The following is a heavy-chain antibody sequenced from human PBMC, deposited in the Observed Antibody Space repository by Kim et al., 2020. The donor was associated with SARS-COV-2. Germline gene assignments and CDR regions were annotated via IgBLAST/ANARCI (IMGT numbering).Heavy chain of an antibody. CDR3: EKETMVRGLLDY. Sequence: ADSAKGRLPNSRDNSKNTLDLQMNSLRAEDTAVYYCEKETMVRGLLDYWGQGTLVTVSS. J-gene: IGHJ4*02. D-gene: IGHD3-10*01. V-gene: IGHV3-23*01.